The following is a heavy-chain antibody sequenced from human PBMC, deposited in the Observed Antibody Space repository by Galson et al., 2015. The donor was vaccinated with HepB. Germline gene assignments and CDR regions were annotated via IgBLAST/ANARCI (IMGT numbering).Heavy chain of an antibody. V-gene: IGHV3-21*01. J-gene: IGHJ4*02. CDR3: ARDRAYSSGWYDY. Sequence: SLRLSCAASGFTFSSYSMNWVRQAPGKGLEWVSSISSSSYIYYADSVKGRFTISRDNAKNSLYLQMNSLRAEDTAVYYCARDRAYSSGWYDYWGQGTLVTVSS. CDR1: GFTFSSYS. D-gene: IGHD6-19*01. CDR2: ISSSSYI.